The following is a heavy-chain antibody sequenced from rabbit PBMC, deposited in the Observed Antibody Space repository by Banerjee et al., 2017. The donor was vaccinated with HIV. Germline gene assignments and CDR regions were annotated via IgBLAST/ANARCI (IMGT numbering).Heavy chain of an antibody. CDR1: GLDFSSSYW. J-gene: IGHJ4*01. CDR2: IYAGSNGST. D-gene: IGHD4-1*01. CDR3: ARDLAGVIGWNFNL. Sequence: QEQLEESGGDLVKPGASLTLTCTASGLDFSSSYWICWVRQAPGKGLEWIACIYAGSNGSTVSASWAKGRFTISKTSSTPVTLQMTSLTAADTATYFCARDLAGVIGWNFNLWGQGTLVTVS. V-gene: IGHV1S45*01.